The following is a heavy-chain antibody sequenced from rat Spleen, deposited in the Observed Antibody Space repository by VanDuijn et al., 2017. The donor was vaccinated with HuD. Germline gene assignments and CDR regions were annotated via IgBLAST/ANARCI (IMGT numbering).Heavy chain of an antibody. CDR1: GFTFSDYN. CDR2: ISYDGSST. CDR3: ARDSYYGYRY. Sequence: EVQLVESGGGLVQPGRSLKLSCAASGFTFSDYNMAWVRQAPKKGLEWVATISYDGSSTYYRDSVKGRFTISRDNAKSTLYLQMDSLRSEDTAMYFCARDSYYGYRYWGQGVMVTVSS. D-gene: IGHD1-7*01. V-gene: IGHV5-7*01. J-gene: IGHJ2*01.